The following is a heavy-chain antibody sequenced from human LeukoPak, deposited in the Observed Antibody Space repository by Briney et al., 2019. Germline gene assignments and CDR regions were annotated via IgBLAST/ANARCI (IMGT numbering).Heavy chain of an antibody. CDR3: ARDRSYGPSGYYYGKDV. CDR1: GGSISSYY. D-gene: IGHD5-18*01. Sequence: SETLSLTCTVSGGSISSYYWSWIRQPPGKGLEWIGYIYYSGSTNYNPSLKSRVTISVDTSKNQFSLKLSSVTAADTAVYYCARDRSYGPSGYYYGKDVWGQGTTVTVSS. V-gene: IGHV4-59*01. CDR2: IYYSGST. J-gene: IGHJ6*02.